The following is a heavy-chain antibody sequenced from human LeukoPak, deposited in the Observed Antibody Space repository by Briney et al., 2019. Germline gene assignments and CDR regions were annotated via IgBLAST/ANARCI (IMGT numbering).Heavy chain of an antibody. Sequence: SETLSLTCTVSGYSISSCYYWVWIPQPPGKGLEWTGSIDHSGSTYANQSLESRITISVDTSKNHFSLKLSSVTAADTALYCCARDSALAQAVMFDYWGQGTLVTVSS. V-gene: IGHV4-38-2*02. CDR1: GYSISSCYY. J-gene: IGHJ4*02. D-gene: IGHD6-19*01. CDR2: IDHSGST. CDR3: ARDSALAQAVMFDY.